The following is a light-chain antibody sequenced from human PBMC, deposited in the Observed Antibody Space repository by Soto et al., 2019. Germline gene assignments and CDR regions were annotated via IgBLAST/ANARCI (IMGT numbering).Light chain of an antibody. CDR2: EGS. J-gene: IGLJ2*01. V-gene: IGLV2-23*03. CDR3: CSYAGSTTFVV. Sequence: QSVLTQPASVSGSPGQSITISCTGTSSDVGSYNLVSWYQQHPGKAPKLMIYEGSTRPSGVSNRFSGSKSGNTASLTISGLQAEDEADYYCCSYAGSTTFVVFGGGTKLTVL. CDR1: SSDVGSYNL.